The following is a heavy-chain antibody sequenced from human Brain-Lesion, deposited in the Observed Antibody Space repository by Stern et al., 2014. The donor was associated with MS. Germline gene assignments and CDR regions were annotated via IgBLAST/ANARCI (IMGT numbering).Heavy chain of an antibody. Sequence: QVQLVESGPGLVKPSQTLSLTCTVSGASLSSLNYYCSWIRQRPGKGLEWIGFISYSGNTNYNPSLKSRVTVSADTSKTQFSLRLTSVTAADTAVYYCARDNGLRVEQFFDYWGQGILVTVSS. CDR3: ARDNGLRVEQFFDY. V-gene: IGHV4-31*03. J-gene: IGHJ4*02. D-gene: IGHD4-17*01. CDR2: ISYSGNT. CDR1: GASLSSLNYY.